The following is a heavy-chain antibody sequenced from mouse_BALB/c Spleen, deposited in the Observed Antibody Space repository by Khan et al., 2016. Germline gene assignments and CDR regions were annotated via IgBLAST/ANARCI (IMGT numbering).Heavy chain of an antibody. J-gene: IGHJ4*01. D-gene: IGHD1-1*01. CDR2: ISYSGGT. Sequence: VQLKESGPSLVKPSQTLSLTCSVAGDSITSGYWNWIRKFPGNKLEYMGYISYSGGTYNNPSLKSRISITRDTSNNQYYLQLNSVTTEDTGTYXCVRYDGSSYVRGMDYWGQGLSVTVSS. V-gene: IGHV3-8*02. CDR1: GDSITSGY. CDR3: VRYDGSSYVRGMDY.